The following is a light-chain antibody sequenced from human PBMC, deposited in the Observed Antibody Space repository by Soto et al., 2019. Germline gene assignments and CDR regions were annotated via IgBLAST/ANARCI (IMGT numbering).Light chain of an antibody. CDR3: QQYGTSEII. CDR1: QSLANSF. CDR2: DTS. J-gene: IGKJ5*01. V-gene: IGKV3-20*01. Sequence: EFVLTQSPGTLSLSPGERATLSCRASQSLANSFIAWYQQKPGQAPRLLIYDTSSRASGIPDRLSGSGSGTNFTLTISRLETEGFAVFYCQQYGTSEIIFGQGTRREIK.